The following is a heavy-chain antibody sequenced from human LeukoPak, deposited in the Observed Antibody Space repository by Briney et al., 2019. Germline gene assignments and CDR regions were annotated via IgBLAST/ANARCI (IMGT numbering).Heavy chain of an antibody. J-gene: IGHJ4*02. CDR1: GYTFTSYA. CDR2: INAGNGNT. Sequence: ASVKVSCKASGYTFTSYAMHWVRQAPGQRLEWMGWINAGNGNTKYSQEFQGRLTITADESTSTTYMELSSLRSEDTAVYYCARTLSLDGYNHFDFWGQGTLVTVSS. V-gene: IGHV1-3*03. CDR3: ARTLSLDGYNHFDF. D-gene: IGHD5-24*01.